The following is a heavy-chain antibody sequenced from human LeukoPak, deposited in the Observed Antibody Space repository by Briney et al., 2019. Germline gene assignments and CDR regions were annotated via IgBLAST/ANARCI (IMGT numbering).Heavy chain of an antibody. CDR1: GGSFSGYY. Sequence: SETLSLTCAVYGGSFSGYYWSWIRQPPGKGLEWIGEINHSGSTNYNPSLKSQVTISVDTSKNQFSLKLSSVTAADTAVYYCARRAIAAIDYWGQGTLVTVSS. CDR2: INHSGST. D-gene: IGHD6-13*01. J-gene: IGHJ4*02. V-gene: IGHV4-34*01. CDR3: ARRAIAAIDY.